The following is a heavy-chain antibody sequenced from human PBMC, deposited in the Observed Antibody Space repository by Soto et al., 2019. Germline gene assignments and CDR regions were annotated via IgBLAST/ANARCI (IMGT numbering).Heavy chain of an antibody. CDR1: GGSISSYY. J-gene: IGHJ4*02. Sequence: PSETRSLTCTVSGGSISSYYWSWIRQPPGKGLEWIGYIYYSGSTNYNPSLKSRVTISVDTSKNQFSLKLSSVTAADTAVYYCARDRWGEDGSGSYSLDYWGQGTLVTVSS. V-gene: IGHV4-59*01. CDR3: ARDRWGEDGSGSYSLDY. CDR2: IYYSGST. D-gene: IGHD3-10*01.